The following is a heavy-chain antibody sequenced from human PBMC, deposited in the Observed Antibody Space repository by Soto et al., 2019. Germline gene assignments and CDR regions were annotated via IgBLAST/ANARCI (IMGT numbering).Heavy chain of an antibody. V-gene: IGHV5-51*01. CDR3: ALNAGDSSGYPEYYFDY. D-gene: IGHD3-22*01. Sequence: GESLKISCKGSGYSFTSYWIGWVRQMPGKGLEWMGIIYPGDSDTRYSPSFQGQVTISADKSISTAYLQWSSLKASDTAMYYCALNAGDSSGYPEYYFDYWGQGTLVTVSS. CDR2: IYPGDSDT. CDR1: GYSFTSYW. J-gene: IGHJ4*02.